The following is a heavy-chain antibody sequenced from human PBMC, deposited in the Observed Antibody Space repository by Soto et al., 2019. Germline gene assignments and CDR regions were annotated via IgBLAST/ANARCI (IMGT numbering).Heavy chain of an antibody. CDR3: ARARSYGTRFDY. D-gene: IGHD5-18*01. CDR1: GGSISSGGYS. J-gene: IGHJ4*02. Sequence: SETLSLTCAVSGGSISSGGYSWSWIRQPPGKGLEWIGYIYHTGSTYYNPSLKSRVTISVDTSKNQFSLKLSSVTAADTAVYYCARARSYGTRFDYWGQGTLVTVSS. CDR2: IYHTGST. V-gene: IGHV4-30-2*05.